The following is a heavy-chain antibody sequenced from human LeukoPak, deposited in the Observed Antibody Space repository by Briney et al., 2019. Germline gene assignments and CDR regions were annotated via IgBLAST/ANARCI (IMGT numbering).Heavy chain of an antibody. V-gene: IGHV3-74*01. D-gene: IGHD2-21*01. J-gene: IGHJ4*02. CDR1: GFPCSNYW. Sequence: GGSLRLSCAASGFPCSNYWMHWVRQAPAPGKGLVWISHIKTDGSYTNYADSVKGRFTISRDNAKNTLYLQMNSLRAEDTAVYSCATDILPRLIWVQGILGTVSS. CDR2: IKTDGSYT. CDR3: ATDILPRLI.